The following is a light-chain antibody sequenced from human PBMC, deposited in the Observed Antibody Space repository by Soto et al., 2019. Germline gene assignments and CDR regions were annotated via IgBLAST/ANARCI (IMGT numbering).Light chain of an antibody. CDR3: HQHSNLPLT. V-gene: IGKV3-11*01. CDR1: QSVGTS. J-gene: IGKJ4*01. Sequence: EIVLTQSPDTLSLSPGERATLSCMASQSVGTSLAWYQQKPGQAPSLLISDVSNRATGIPARFSGSGSRTDFTLTIRSLAPEDFAVYYCHQHSNLPLTFGGGTKVEIK. CDR2: DVS.